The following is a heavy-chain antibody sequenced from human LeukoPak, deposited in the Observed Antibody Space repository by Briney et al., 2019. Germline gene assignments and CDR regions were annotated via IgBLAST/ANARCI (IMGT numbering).Heavy chain of an antibody. Sequence: PGGSLRLSCSASGFTFSSYAMHWVRQAPGKGLEYVSAISSNGGSTYYADSVKGRFTISRDNSKNTLYLQMNSLRAEDTAVYYCAKVGATIAVADYWGQGTLVTVSS. CDR3: AKVGATIAVADY. CDR1: GFTFSSYA. CDR2: ISSNGGST. V-gene: IGHV3-64*04. D-gene: IGHD6-19*01. J-gene: IGHJ4*02.